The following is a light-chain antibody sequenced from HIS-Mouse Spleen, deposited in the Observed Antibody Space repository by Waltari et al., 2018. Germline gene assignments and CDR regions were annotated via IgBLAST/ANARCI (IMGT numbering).Light chain of an antibody. CDR1: SSDVGSYNL. CDR3: CSYAGSSTNWV. Sequence: QSALTQPASVSGSPGQSITISCTGTSSDVGSYNLVSWYQQHQGKAPKLMIYEGSKRPSGVSNRFSGSKSGNTASLTISGLQAEDEADYYCCSYAGSSTNWVFGGGTKLTVL. CDR2: EGS. J-gene: IGLJ3*02. V-gene: IGLV2-23*01.